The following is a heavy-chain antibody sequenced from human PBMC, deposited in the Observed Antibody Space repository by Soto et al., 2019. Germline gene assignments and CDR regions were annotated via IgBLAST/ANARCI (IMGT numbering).Heavy chain of an antibody. J-gene: IGHJ4*02. CDR1: SGSISVTDVF. CDR3: ARITGRHLDY. Sequence: SETLSLTCSVSSGSISVTDVFWGWVRQPPGKGLEWIGNVDYSGTAYFSPSLATRVTFHVDTSKNQFSLTLYSVTAADTAVYYCARITGRHLDYWGQGILVTVSS. D-gene: IGHD1-20*01. CDR2: VDYSGTA. V-gene: IGHV4-39*01.